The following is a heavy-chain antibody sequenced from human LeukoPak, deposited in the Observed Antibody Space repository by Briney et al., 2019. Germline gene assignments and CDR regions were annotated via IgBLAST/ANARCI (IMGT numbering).Heavy chain of an antibody. CDR3: ARARNNYDYQVEY. Sequence: GGTLRLSCVVSGSTLSNYGMNWVRQTPGEGLQWVPTISRSADRTHYADSVKGRFTISRDNSNNTLYLQMDSLSADDTAVYYCARARNNYDYQVEYWGQGALVAVSS. J-gene: IGHJ4*02. D-gene: IGHD3-16*01. V-gene: IGHV3-23*01. CDR2: ISRSADRT. CDR1: GSTLSNYG.